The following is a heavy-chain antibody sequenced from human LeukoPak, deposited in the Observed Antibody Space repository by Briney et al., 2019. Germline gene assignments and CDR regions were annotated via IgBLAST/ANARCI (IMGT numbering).Heavy chain of an antibody. V-gene: IGHV3-33*01. CDR3: ARDRGVSSGWPLLTNYYGMDV. CDR2: IWYDGSNK. CDR1: GFTFSSYG. D-gene: IGHD6-19*01. Sequence: GGSLRLSCAASGFTFSSYGMHWVRQAPGKGLEWAAVIWYDGSNKYYADSVKGRFTISRDNSKNTLYLQMNSLRAEDTAVYYCARDRGVSSGWPLLTNYYGMDVWGQGTTVTVSS. J-gene: IGHJ6*02.